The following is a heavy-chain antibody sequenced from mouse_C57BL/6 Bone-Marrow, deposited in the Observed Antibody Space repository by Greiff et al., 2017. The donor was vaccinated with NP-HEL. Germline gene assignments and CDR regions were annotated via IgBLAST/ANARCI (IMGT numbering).Heavy chain of an antibody. CDR1: GYTFTSYW. Sequence: QVQLQQSGTELVKPGASVKLSCKASGYTFTSYWMHWVKQRPGQGLEWIGIINPSNGGTNYNEKLKSKATLTVDKSSITSYMQLSSRTSEDSAVYYCARGLGAWFAYWGQGTLVTVSA. J-gene: IGHJ3*01. V-gene: IGHV1-53*01. D-gene: IGHD3-3*01. CDR3: ARGLGAWFAY. CDR2: INPSNGGT.